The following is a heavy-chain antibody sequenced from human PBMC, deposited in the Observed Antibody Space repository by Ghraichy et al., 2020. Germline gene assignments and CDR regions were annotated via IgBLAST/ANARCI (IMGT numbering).Heavy chain of an antibody. CDR2: IKEDGSEK. D-gene: IGHD2-8*02. J-gene: IGHJ4*02. Sequence: GESLNISCAASGFTFNDYWMSWVGQAPGKGLEWVAHIKEDGSEKYYVGPVKGRFTISRDNAKNSLYLQMNSLRAEDTAVYYCAREHWSFNYWGQGTLVTVSS. CDR3: AREHWSFNY. CDR1: GFTFNDYW. V-gene: IGHV3-7*03.